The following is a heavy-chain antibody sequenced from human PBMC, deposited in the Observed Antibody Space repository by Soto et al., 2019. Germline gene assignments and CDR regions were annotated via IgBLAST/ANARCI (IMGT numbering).Heavy chain of an antibody. Sequence: PGESLKTSSKGSGYRFTSYWIDWVGHMPGKGLEWMGIIYPGDSDTRYSPSFQAQVTISADKSIRTAYLQWSCPKASDTALYYRERADIAARARSCDYCGQGTLVTVSP. CDR3: ERADIAARARSCDY. CDR1: GYRFTSYW. CDR2: IYPGDSDT. J-gene: IGHJ4*02. D-gene: IGHD6-6*01. V-gene: IGHV5-51*01.